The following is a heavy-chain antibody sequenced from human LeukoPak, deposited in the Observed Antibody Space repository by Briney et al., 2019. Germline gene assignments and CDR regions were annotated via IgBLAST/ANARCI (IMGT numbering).Heavy chain of an antibody. CDR2: ISGGGGST. D-gene: IGHD1-26*01. CDR3: AKGGKWDVTPFDY. CDR1: GFTYTSYS. Sequence: GGSLRLPCAASGFTYTSYSMNWVRQAPGKGLEWVSTISGGGGSTYYADSVKGRFTISRDNSKNTLYLQVNSLRAEDTAVYYCAKGGKWDVTPFDYWGQGTLVTVSS. V-gene: IGHV3-23*01. J-gene: IGHJ4*02.